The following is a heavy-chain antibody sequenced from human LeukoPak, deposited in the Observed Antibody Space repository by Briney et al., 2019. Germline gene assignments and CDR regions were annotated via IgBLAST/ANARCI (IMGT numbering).Heavy chain of an antibody. D-gene: IGHD5-12*01. J-gene: IGHJ4*02. CDR2: IYYSGST. Sequence: SETLSLTCTVSGGSISSSSYYWGWIRQPPGKGLEWIGSIYYSGSTYYNPSLKSRVTISVDTSKNQFSLKLSSVTAADTAVYYCARSYGGYVLYWGQGTLVTVSS. CDR1: GGSISSSSYY. V-gene: IGHV4-39*01. CDR3: ARSYGGYVLY.